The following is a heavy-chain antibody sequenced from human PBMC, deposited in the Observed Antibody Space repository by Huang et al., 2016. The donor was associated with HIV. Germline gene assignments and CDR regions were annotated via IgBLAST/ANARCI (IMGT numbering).Heavy chain of an antibody. CDR1: GYTFTNYD. Sequence: QVHLVQSGAEVKKPGASVKVSCKASGYTFTNYDINWVRQAPGRGLDGMGWMNPNPGNMGFAQSFQGRVTMTRKTSITTAYMELTSLTSEDTAVYYCARSAYGDLDYWGLGTLVIVSS. D-gene: IGHD4-17*01. CDR3: ARSAYGDLDY. CDR2: MNPNPGNM. V-gene: IGHV1-8*02. J-gene: IGHJ4*02.